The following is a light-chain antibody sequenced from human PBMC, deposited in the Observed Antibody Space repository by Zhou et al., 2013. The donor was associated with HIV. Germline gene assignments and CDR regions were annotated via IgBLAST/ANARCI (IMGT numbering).Light chain of an antibody. CDR1: QGISSW. CDR3: QQAKSFPLT. CDR2: GAS. Sequence: DIQMTQSPSSLSAYVGDRVTITCRASQGISSWLAWYQQKPGKAPKLLIYGASSLFSGFPARFSGSGSGTDFTLSISSLQPEDVATYYCQQAKSFPLTFGGGTKVEIK. V-gene: IGKV1-12*01. J-gene: IGKJ4*01.